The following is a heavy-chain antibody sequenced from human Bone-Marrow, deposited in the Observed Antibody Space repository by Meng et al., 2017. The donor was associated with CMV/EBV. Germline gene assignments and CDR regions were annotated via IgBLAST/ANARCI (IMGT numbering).Heavy chain of an antibody. D-gene: IGHD1-26*01. Sequence: ASVKVSCKASGYTFTSYDINWVRQATGQGLEWMGWMTPNSGNTGYAQKFQGRVTMTRNTSIRTAYMALSSLRSEESAVYYCARGRVVAWVRIGGAMSYWGQGTLVTVSS. V-gene: IGHV1-8*01. CDR1: GYTFTSYD. J-gene: IGHJ4*02. CDR3: ARGRVVAWVRIGGAMSY. CDR2: MTPNSGNT.